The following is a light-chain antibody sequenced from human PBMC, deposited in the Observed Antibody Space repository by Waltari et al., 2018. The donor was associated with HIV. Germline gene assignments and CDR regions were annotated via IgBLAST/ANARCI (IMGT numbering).Light chain of an antibody. V-gene: IGLV8-61*01. CDR3: VLYMGSGIWV. CDR1: SGAVPSSYH. Sequence: QTVVTQEPSFSVSPGGTVTLTCGFRSGAVPSSYHPTWYQQTPGQAPRTLIYSTNTRSSGVPDRCSGSILGNKAALTITGAQADDESDYYCVLYMGSGIWVFGGGTKLTVL. CDR2: STN. J-gene: IGLJ3*02.